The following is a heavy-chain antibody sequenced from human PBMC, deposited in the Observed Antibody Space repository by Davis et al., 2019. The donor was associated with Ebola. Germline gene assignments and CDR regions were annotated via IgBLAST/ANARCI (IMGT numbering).Heavy chain of an antibody. Sequence: ASVKVSCKASGYTFTNYDINWVRQATGQGLEWMGWMNPNSGNTGYAQKFQGRVTMTRDTSTSTVYMELSSLRSEDTAVYYCARDSRPWKYAMDVWGQGTTVIVSS. V-gene: IGHV1-8*01. D-gene: IGHD6-13*01. CDR3: ARDSRPWKYAMDV. CDR2: MNPNSGNT. CDR1: GYTFTNYD. J-gene: IGHJ6*02.